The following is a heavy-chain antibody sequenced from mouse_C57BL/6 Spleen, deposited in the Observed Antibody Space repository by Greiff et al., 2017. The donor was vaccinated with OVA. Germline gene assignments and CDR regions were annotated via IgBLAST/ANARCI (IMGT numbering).Heavy chain of an antibody. Sequence: EVKLVESGGGLVKPGGSLKLSCAASGFTFSDYGMHWVRQAPEKGLEWVAYISSGSSTIYYADTVKGRFTISRDNAKNTLFLQMTSLRSEDTAMYYCARDGTGDFDYWGQGTTLTVSS. J-gene: IGHJ2*01. CDR1: GFTFSDYG. D-gene: IGHD4-1*01. V-gene: IGHV5-17*01. CDR3: ARDGTGDFDY. CDR2: ISSGSSTI.